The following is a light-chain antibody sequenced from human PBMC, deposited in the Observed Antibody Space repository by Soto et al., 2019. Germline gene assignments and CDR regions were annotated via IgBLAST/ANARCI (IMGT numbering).Light chain of an antibody. Sequence: DIQMTQSPSSLSASVGDRVTITCQASQAISSFLAWYQQKPGKAPKLLIYPASTLQSGVSSRFSGSGSGTGFTLTISSLQPEDFATYYCQQLHTYNTFGQGTRLEIK. V-gene: IGKV1-9*01. CDR2: PAS. J-gene: IGKJ5*01. CDR3: QQLHTYNT. CDR1: QAISSF.